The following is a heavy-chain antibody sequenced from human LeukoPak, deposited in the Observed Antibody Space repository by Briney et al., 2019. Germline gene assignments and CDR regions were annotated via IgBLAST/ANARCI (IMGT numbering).Heavy chain of an antibody. V-gene: IGHV4-4*09. D-gene: IGHD2-21*01. CDR3: ATHLFGKGLEY. CDR1: GGSITSDH. J-gene: IGHJ4*02. Sequence: SETLSLTCTISGGSITSDHWGWIRQPPGKGLESVGYIHTTGSTDCSPSLRSRVTISMDTSKNQFSLNLRSVTAADTAIYYCATHLFGKGLEYWGQGILVTVSS. CDR2: IHTTGST.